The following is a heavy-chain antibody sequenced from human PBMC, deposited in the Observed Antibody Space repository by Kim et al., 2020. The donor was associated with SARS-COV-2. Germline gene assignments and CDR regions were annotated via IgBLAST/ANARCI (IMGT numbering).Heavy chain of an antibody. V-gene: IGHV4-61*01. J-gene: IGHJ2*01. CDR3: ASVPREYCSGGSCDEYFDL. CDR1: GGSVSSGSYY. D-gene: IGHD2-15*01. Sequence: SETLSLTCTVSGGSVSSGSYYWSWIRQPPGKGLEWIGYIYYSGSTNYNPSLKSRVTISVDTSKNQFSLKLSSVTAADTAVYYCASVPREYCSGGSCDEYFDLWGRGTLVTVSS. CDR2: IYYSGST.